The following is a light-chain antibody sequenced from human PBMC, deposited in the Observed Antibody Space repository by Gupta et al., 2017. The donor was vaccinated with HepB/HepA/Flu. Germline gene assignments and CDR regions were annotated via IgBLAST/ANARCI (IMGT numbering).Light chain of an antibody. Sequence: VMTPFPAILSVSPGEGANLACRASQSVSSNLAWYQQKPGQAARLLIYGASTRDTGIPTRFSGSGCGTEFTLTISSRQSEDFSVYYCQQYKNWPPRTFGQGTKVEIK. J-gene: IGKJ1*01. CDR2: GAS. CDR1: QSVSSN. CDR3: QQYKNWPPRT. V-gene: IGKV3-15*01.